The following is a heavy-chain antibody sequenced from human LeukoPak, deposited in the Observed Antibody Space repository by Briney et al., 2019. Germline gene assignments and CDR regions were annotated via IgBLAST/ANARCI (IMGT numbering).Heavy chain of an antibody. D-gene: IGHD6-19*01. CDR2: ISSSSSYI. J-gene: IGHJ4*02. V-gene: IGHV3-21*04. Sequence: PGGSLRLSCAASGFTFSSYSMNWVRQAPGKGLEWVSSISSSSSYIYYADSVKGRFTISRDNAKNSLYLQMNSLRAEDTAVYYCAKDPDVAGTSYWGQGTLVTVSS. CDR1: GFTFSSYS. CDR3: AKDPDVAGTSY.